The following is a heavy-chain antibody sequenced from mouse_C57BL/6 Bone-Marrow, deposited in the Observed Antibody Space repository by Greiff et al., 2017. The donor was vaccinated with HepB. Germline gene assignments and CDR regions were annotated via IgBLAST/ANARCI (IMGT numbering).Heavy chain of an antibody. CDR1: GYSITSGYD. Sequence: EVKVVESGPGMVKPSQSLSLTCTVTGYSITSGYDWHWIRHFPGNKLEWMGYISYSGSTNYNPSLKSRISITHDTSKNHFFLKLNSVTTEDTATYYCARDYDYGAMDYWGQGTSVTVSS. J-gene: IGHJ4*01. CDR2: ISYSGST. CDR3: ARDYDYGAMDY. D-gene: IGHD2-4*01. V-gene: IGHV3-1*01.